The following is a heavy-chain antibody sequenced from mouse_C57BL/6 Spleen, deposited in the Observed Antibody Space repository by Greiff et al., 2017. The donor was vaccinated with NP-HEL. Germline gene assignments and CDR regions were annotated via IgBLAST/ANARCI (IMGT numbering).Heavy chain of an antibody. CDR2: IYPGSGST. V-gene: IGHV1-55*01. Sequence: VQLQQPGAELVKPGASVKMSCKASGYTFTSYWITWVKQRPGQGLEWIGDIYPGSGSTNYNEKFKSKATLTVDTSSSTAYMQLSSLTSEDSAVYYCARSGLYYGSSYEAYWGQGTLVTVSA. D-gene: IGHD1-1*01. CDR3: ARSGLYYGSSYEAY. CDR1: GYTFTSYW. J-gene: IGHJ3*01.